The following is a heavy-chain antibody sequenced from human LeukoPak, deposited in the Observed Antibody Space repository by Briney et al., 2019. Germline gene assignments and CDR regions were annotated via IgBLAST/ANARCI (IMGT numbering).Heavy chain of an antibody. J-gene: IGHJ4*02. CDR2: IYTSGST. D-gene: IGHD2-2*01. CDR1: GGSISSYY. Sequence: SETLSLTCTVSGGSISSYYWSWIRQPAGKGLEWIGRIYTSGSTNYNPSLKSRVTMSVDTSKNQFSLKLSSVTAADTAVYYCARSRNEGYCSSTSCYEFDYWGQGTLVTVSS. CDR3: ARSRNEGYCSSTSCYEFDY. V-gene: IGHV4-4*07.